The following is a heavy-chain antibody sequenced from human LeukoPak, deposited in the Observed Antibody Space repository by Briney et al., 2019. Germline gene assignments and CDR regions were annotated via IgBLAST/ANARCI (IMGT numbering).Heavy chain of an antibody. Sequence: GGSLRLSCAASGFTFSSNYMSWVRQAPGKGLEWVSVIYSGGSTYYADSVKGRFTISRDNLKNTLYLQMNSLRAEDTAVYYCARSSGLYYFDYWGQGTLVTVSS. CDR1: GFTFSSNY. D-gene: IGHD3-3*01. J-gene: IGHJ4*02. V-gene: IGHV3-53*01. CDR3: ARSSGLYYFDY. CDR2: IYSGGST.